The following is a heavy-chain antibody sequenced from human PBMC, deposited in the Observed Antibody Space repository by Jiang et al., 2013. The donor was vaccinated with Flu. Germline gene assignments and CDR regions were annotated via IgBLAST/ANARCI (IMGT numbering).Heavy chain of an antibody. CDR2: IIPIFGTA. Sequence: SGAEVKKPGSSVKVSCKASGGTFSSYAISWVRQAPGQGLEWMGGIIPIFGTANYAQKFQGRVTITADESTSTAYMELSSLRSEDTAVYYCARVDYGGNSDYYYGMDVVGTKGPRSPSP. D-gene: IGHD4-23*01. J-gene: IGHJ6*02. V-gene: IGHV1-69*01. CDR3: ARVDYGGNSDYYYGMDV. CDR1: GGTFSSYA.